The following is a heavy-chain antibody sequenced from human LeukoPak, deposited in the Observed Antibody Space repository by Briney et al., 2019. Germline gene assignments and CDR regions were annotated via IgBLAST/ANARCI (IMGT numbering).Heavy chain of an antibody. J-gene: IGHJ2*01. CDR2: IYYSGST. D-gene: IGHD2-21*01. V-gene: IGHV4-59*01. CDR3: ARAPLGWRKNEREPTDWYFDL. Sequence: KPSETLSLTCTVSGGSISSYYWSWIRQPPGKGLEWIGYIYYSGSTNYNPSLKSRVTISVDTSKNQLSLKLSSVTAADTAVYYCARAPLGWRKNEREPTDWYFDLWGRGTLVTVSS. CDR1: GGSISSYY.